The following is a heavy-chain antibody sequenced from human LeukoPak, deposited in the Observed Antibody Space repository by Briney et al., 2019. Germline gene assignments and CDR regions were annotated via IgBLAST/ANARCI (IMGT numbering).Heavy chain of an antibody. CDR1: GGSISSYY. V-gene: IGHV4-59*08. D-gene: IGHD1-1*01. CDR3: ARAFSPATTGTNWFDP. Sequence: SETLSVTCTVSGGSISSYYWSWIRQPPGKGLEWIGYIYYSGSTNYNPSLKSRVTISVDTSKNQFSLKLSSVTAADTAVYYCARAFSPATTGTNWFDPWGQGTLVTASS. J-gene: IGHJ5*02. CDR2: IYYSGST.